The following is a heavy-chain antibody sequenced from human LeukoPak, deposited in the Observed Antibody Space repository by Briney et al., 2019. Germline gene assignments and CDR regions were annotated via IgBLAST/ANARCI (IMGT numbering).Heavy chain of an antibody. V-gene: IGHV3-30*18. CDR1: GFTSSSYG. CDR2: ISYDGSNK. D-gene: IGHD6-19*01. CDR3: AKNPSVAEYYGMDV. J-gene: IGHJ6*02. Sequence: PGGSLRLSCAASGFTSSSYGMHWVRQAPGKGLEWVAVISYDGSNKYYADSVKGRFTISRDNSKNTLYLQMNSLRAEDTAVYYCAKNPSVAEYYGMDVWGQGTTVTVSS.